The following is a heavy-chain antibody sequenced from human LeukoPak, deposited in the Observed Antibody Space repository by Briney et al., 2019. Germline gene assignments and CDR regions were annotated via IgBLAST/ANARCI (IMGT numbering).Heavy chain of an antibody. CDR2: ISGSGGST. CDR1: GFTFSSFA. J-gene: IGHJ4*02. V-gene: IGHV3-23*01. Sequence: PGGSLRLSCAASGFTFSSFAMSWVRQAPGKGLEWVSAISGSGGSTYYADSVKGRFTISRDNSKNTLYLQMNSLRAEDTAVYYCAKKGKQQLGYYFDYWGQGTLVTVSS. CDR3: AKKGKQQLGYYFDY. D-gene: IGHD6-13*01.